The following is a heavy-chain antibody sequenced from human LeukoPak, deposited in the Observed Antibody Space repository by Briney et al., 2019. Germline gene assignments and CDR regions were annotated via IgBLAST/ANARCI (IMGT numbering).Heavy chain of an antibody. CDR2: ISGSGGST. CDR3: ARDGTDILTGYYRDY. V-gene: IGHV3-23*01. J-gene: IGHJ4*02. D-gene: IGHD3-9*01. Sequence: GGSLRLSCEVSGFTFSSYAMNWVRQAPGKGLEWVSGISGSGGSTYYADSVKGRFTISRDNSKNTLYLQMNSLRAEDTAVYYCARDGTDILTGYYRDYWGQGTLVTVSS. CDR1: GFTFSSYA.